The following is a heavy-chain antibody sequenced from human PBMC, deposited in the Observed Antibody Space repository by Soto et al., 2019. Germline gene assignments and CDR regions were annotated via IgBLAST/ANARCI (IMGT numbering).Heavy chain of an antibody. CDR1: GGSFSGYY. J-gene: IGHJ4*02. Sequence: SETLSLTCAVYGGSFSGYYWSWIRQPPGKGLEWIGEINHSGSTNYNPSLKSRVTISVDTSKNQFSLKLSSVTAADTAVYYCARGRDIVVVPAKFDSSIAARLPMDDYWGQGTLVTVSS. CDR3: ARGRDIVVVPAKFDSSIAARLPMDDY. V-gene: IGHV4-34*01. CDR2: INHSGST. D-gene: IGHD2-2*01.